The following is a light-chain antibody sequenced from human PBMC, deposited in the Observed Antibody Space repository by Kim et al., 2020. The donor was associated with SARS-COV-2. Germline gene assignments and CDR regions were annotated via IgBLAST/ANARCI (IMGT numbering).Light chain of an antibody. J-gene: IGKJ1*01. Sequence: DIVMTQSPESLAVSLGERATINCKSSQTVLYSSNNKNYLAWYQQKPRQPPKLLIYWASTRESGVPDRFSGSGSGTDFTLTISSLQAEDVAVYYSQQYYGTLKTFGQGTKVDIK. CDR3: QQYYGTLKT. V-gene: IGKV4-1*01. CDR1: QTVLYSSNNKNY. CDR2: WAS.